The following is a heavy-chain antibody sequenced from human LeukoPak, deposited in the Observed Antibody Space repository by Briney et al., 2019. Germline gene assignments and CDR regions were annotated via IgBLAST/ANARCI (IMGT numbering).Heavy chain of an antibody. CDR1: GGSFSGYY. CDR3: ARGLKYYYGSGSYYNRGLGAFDY. Sequence: SETLSLTCAVYGGSFSGYYWSWIRQPPGKGLEWIGEINHSGSTNYNPSLKSRVTISVDTSKNQFSLKLSSVTAADTAVYYCARGLKYYYGSGSYYNRGLGAFDYWGQGTLVTVSS. CDR2: INHSGST. D-gene: IGHD3-10*01. J-gene: IGHJ4*02. V-gene: IGHV4-34*01.